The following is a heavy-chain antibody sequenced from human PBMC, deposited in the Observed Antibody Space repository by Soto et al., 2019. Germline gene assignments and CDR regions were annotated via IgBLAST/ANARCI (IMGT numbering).Heavy chain of an antibody. V-gene: IGHV4-30-2*01. CDR1: GGSISSGGDS. D-gene: IGHD5-18*01. J-gene: IGHJ3*02. CDR3: ARVWGYSYGLASDI. CDR2: IYHSGST. Sequence: QLQLQESGSGLVKPSQTLSLTCAVSGGSISSGGDSWSWIRQPPGKGLEWIGYIYHSGSTYYNPSLQSRVTISVATSTSPFSLPLSSVTAADTAVYYCARVWGYSYGLASDIWGQGTMVTVSS.